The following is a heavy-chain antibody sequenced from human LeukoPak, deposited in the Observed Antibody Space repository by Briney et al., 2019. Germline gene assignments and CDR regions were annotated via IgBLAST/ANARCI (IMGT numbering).Heavy chain of an antibody. Sequence: GGSLRLSCAASGFTFSSYAMSWVRQAPGKGLEWVSAISGSGGSTYYADSVKGRFTISRDNSKNTLYLQMNSLRAEDTAVYDCAKDRPGSISLYYYYGMDVWGQGTTVTVSS. CDR3: AKDRPGSISLYYYYGMDV. CDR2: ISGSGGST. D-gene: IGHD2-2*01. J-gene: IGHJ6*02. CDR1: GFTFSSYA. V-gene: IGHV3-23*01.